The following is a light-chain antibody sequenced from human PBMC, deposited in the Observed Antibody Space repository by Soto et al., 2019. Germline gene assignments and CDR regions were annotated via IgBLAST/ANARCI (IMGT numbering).Light chain of an antibody. CDR3: QHRSNWLA. CDR1: QSVSSN. Sequence: EIVMTQSPATLSVSPGERATLSFRASQSVSSNLAWYQQKPGQAPRLLIYGASTRATGIPARFSGSGSGTDFTLTISRLEPEDFAVYYCQHRSNWLAFGGGSKVHI. CDR2: GAS. V-gene: IGKV3-15*01. J-gene: IGKJ4*01.